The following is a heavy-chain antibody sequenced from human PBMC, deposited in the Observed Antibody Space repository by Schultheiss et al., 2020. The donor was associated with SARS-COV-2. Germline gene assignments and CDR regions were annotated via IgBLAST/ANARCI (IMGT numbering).Heavy chain of an antibody. J-gene: IGHJ6*02. CDR1: GDSVSSNSAA. V-gene: IGHV6-1*01. Sequence: SQTLSLTCAISGDSVSSNSAAWNWIRQSPSRGLEWLGRTYYRSKWYNDYAVSVKSRITINPDTSKNQFSLQLNSVTPEDTAVYYCARDRLADYGDPNSPGFYYYYYGMDVWGQGTTVTVSS. D-gene: IGHD4-17*01. CDR2: TYYRSKWYN. CDR3: ARDRLADYGDPNSPGFYYYYYGMDV.